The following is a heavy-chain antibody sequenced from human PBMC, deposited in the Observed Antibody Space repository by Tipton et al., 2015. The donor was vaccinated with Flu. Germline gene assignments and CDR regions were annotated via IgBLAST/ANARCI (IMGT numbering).Heavy chain of an antibody. Sequence: QLVQSGGGLVQPGRSLRLSCAASGFPFSNFWMHWVRQTPGKGLEWVAHINQDGSEKGYVDSVKGRITISRDNAKNSLYLQMNSLRAEDTAVYYCARFAGGPWGQGTLVTVSS. CDR2: INQDGSEK. J-gene: IGHJ5*02. CDR3: ARFAGGP. CDR1: GFPFSNFW. D-gene: IGHD3-16*01. V-gene: IGHV3-7*03.